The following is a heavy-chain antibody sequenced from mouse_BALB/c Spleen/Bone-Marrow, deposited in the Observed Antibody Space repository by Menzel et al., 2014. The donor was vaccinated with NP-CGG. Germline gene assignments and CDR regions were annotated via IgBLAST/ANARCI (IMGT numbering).Heavy chain of an antibody. Sequence: VQLQQSGAELVRPGASVKLSCKASGYTFTSYWINWVKQRPGQGLEWIGNIYPSDSYTNYNQKFKDKATLTVDKSSSTAYMQLSSPTSEVSAVYYCTRRLTGSYAMDYWGQGTSVTVSS. J-gene: IGHJ4*01. CDR2: IYPSDSYT. D-gene: IGHD4-1*01. CDR1: GYTFTSYW. CDR3: TRRLTGSYAMDY. V-gene: IGHV1-69*02.